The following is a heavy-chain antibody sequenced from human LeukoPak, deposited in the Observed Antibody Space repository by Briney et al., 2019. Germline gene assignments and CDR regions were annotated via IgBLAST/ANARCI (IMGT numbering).Heavy chain of an antibody. Sequence: GGSLRLSCAASGFTFSSYVMSWVRQAPGKELEWVSAISGSGGSTYYADSVKGRFTISRDNSKNTLYLQMNSLRAEDTAVYYCAKAPEYCSGGSCYSSPQNYFDYWGQGTLVTVSS. CDR1: GFTFSSYV. V-gene: IGHV3-23*01. CDR3: AKAPEYCSGGSCYSSPQNYFDY. J-gene: IGHJ4*02. D-gene: IGHD2-15*01. CDR2: ISGSGGST.